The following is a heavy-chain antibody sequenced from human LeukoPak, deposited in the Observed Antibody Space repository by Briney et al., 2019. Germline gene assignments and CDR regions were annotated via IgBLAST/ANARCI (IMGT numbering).Heavy chain of an antibody. CDR1: GGSISSYY. CDR3: ARDRGYYDSSGYPHIDPYFDS. D-gene: IGHD3-22*01. V-gene: IGHV4-59*01. J-gene: IGHJ4*02. Sequence: SETLSLTCTVPGGSISSYYWSWIRQPPGKGLEWIGYIYYRGSTNYNPSLKSRVTISIDTSKNQFSLKLSSVTAADTAVYYCARDRGYYDSSGYPHIDPYFDSWGQGTLVTVSS. CDR2: IYYRGST.